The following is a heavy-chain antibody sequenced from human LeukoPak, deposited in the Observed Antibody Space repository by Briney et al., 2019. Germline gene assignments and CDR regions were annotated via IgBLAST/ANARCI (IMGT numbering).Heavy chain of an antibody. Sequence: ASVKVSCKASGYTFTSYAMNWVRQAPGQGLEWMGWINTNTGNPTYAQGFTGRFVFSLDTSVSTAYLQISSLKAEDTAVYYCARVKAAAGTIWFDPWGQGTQVTVSS. V-gene: IGHV7-4-1*02. CDR3: ARVKAAAGTIWFDP. CDR2: INTNTGNP. J-gene: IGHJ5*02. CDR1: GYTFTSYA. D-gene: IGHD6-13*01.